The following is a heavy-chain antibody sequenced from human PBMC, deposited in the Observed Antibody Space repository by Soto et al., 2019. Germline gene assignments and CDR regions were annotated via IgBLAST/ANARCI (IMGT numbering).Heavy chain of an antibody. D-gene: IGHD2-2*01. V-gene: IGHV3-53*01. Sequence: PGGSLRLSCAASGFTVSSNYMSWVRQAPGKGLEGVSVIYSGGSTYYADSVKGRFTISRDNSKNTLYLQMNSLRAEDTAVYYCARDPGVLVPAAIIHRAFYYGMDVWGQGTTVTVSS. CDR3: ARDPGVLVPAAIIHRAFYYGMDV. J-gene: IGHJ6*02. CDR2: IYSGGST. CDR1: GFTVSSNY.